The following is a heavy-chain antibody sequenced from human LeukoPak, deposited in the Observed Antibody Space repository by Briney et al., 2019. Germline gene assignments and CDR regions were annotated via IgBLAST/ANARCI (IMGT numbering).Heavy chain of an antibody. CDR2: INSDGSST. Sequence: GGSLRLSCAASEFTFSSYWMHWVRQAPGKGLVWVSRINSDGSSTGYADSVKGRLTISRDNTKNTLYLQMNSLRAEDTALYYCARDPGEASRGYWGQGTLVTVSS. CDR3: ARDPGEASRGY. V-gene: IGHV3-74*01. J-gene: IGHJ4*02. D-gene: IGHD6-13*01. CDR1: EFTFSSYW.